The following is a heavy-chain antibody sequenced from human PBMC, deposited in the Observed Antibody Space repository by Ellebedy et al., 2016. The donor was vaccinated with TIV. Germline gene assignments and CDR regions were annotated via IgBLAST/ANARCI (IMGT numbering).Heavy chain of an antibody. V-gene: IGHV4-59*01. D-gene: IGHD4-11*01. J-gene: IGHJ4*02. CDR2: ISSTGST. Sequence: SETLSLTCTVSGGSISTYYWSWIRQPPGKGLEWIGYISSTGSTIYSPSLKRRVTISVDTSKNQFSLTVKSVTAADTAVYYCARTFTERLGGLTTHWVLDSWGQGTLVTASS. CDR3: ARTFTERLGGLTTHWVLDS. CDR1: GGSISTYY.